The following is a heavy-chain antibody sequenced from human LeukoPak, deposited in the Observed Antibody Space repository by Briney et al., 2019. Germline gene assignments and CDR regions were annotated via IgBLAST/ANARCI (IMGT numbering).Heavy chain of an antibody. Sequence: GGSLRLSCAASGFTFSSYAMSWVRQAPGKGLEWVSAISGSGGSTYYADSVKGRFTISRENAKNSLYLQMNSLRAGDTAVYYCARANGMDVWGQGTTVTASS. J-gene: IGHJ6*02. CDR1: GFTFSSYA. CDR3: ARANGMDV. V-gene: IGHV3-23*01. CDR2: ISGSGGST.